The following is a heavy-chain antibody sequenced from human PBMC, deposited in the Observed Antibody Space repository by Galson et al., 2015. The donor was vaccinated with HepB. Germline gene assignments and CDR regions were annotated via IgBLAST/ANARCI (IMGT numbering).Heavy chain of an antibody. J-gene: IGHJ4*02. V-gene: IGHV5-51*03. D-gene: IGHD3-22*01. CDR3: ARYEATGSGYTDY. Sequence: QSGAEVKKPGESLKISCKGSGYRFTNYWIGWVRQMPGKGLEWLGIIYPGDSDTRYSPSFQGQVTISADKSITTAYLQWSSLKASDTAMYYCARYEATGSGYTDYWGQGTLVTVSS. CDR1: GYRFTNYW. CDR2: IYPGDSDT.